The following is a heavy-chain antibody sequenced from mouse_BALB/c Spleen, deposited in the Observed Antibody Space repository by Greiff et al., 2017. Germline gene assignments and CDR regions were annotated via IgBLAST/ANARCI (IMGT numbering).Heavy chain of an antibody. CDR3: ARHDGNYAMDY. D-gene: IGHD2-3*01. CDR1: GFTFSSYG. Sequence: EVKLMESGGDLVKPGGSLKLSCAASGFTFSSYGMSWVRQTPDKRLEWVATISSGGSYTYYPDSVKGRFTISRDNAKNTLYLQMSSLKSEDTAMYYCARHDGNYAMDYWGQGTSVTVSS. CDR2: ISSGGSYT. V-gene: IGHV5-6*01. J-gene: IGHJ4*01.